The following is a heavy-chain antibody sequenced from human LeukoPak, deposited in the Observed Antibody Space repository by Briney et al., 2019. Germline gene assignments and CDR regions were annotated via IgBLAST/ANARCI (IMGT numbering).Heavy chain of an antibody. CDR3: ARQHLRSPLYVAVDY. D-gene: IGHD3-16*01. CDR2: INHSGST. V-gene: IGHV4-34*01. J-gene: IGHJ4*02. Sequence: PSETLSLTCAVYGGSFSGYYWSWIRQPPGKGLEWIGEINHSGSTNYNPSLKSRVTISVDTSKNQFSLKLSSVTAADTAVYYCARQHLRSPLYVAVDYWGQGTLVTVSS. CDR1: GGSFSGYY.